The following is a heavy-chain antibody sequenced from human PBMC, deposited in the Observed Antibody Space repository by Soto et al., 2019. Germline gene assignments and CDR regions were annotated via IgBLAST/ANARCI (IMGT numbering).Heavy chain of an antibody. V-gene: IGHV3-23*01. J-gene: IGHJ4*02. CDR1: GFTFSSYV. Sequence: EVELLESGGDLVQPGGSLRLSCAASGFTFSSYVMNWVRQAPGKGLEWVSAIGVYANTYYADSVKGRFTISRDDSRNTVHLQLNSLRVDDTAVYYCAKESTVGSPGDYFDSWGQGTLVTVSS. CDR2: IGVYANT. D-gene: IGHD1-26*01. CDR3: AKESTVGSPGDYFDS.